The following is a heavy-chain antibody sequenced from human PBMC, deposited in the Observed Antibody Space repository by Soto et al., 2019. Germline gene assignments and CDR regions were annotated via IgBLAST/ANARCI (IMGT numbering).Heavy chain of an antibody. CDR2: IYSGGST. V-gene: IGHV3-66*01. J-gene: IGHJ4*02. D-gene: IGHD6-13*01. CDR1: GFTVSSNY. CDR3: ARDFPGSSPSPY. Sequence: PGGSLRLSCAASGFTVSSNYMSWVRQAPGKGLEWVSVIYSGGSTYYADSVKGRFTISRDNSKNTLYLQMNSLRAEDTAVYYCARDFPGSSPSPYWGQGTLVTVSS.